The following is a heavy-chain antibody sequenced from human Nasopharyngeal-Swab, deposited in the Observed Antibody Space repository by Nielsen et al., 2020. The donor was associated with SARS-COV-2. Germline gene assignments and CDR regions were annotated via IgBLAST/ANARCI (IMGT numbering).Heavy chain of an antibody. D-gene: IGHD1-26*01. Sequence: GGSLRLSCAASGFTFSSYGMHWVRQAPGKGLEWVAVISYDGSNKYYADSVKGRFTISRDNSKNTLYLQMNSLRAEDTAVYYCARDTLELLYYFDYWGQGTLVTVSS. CDR2: ISYDGSNK. V-gene: IGHV3-30*03. CDR1: GFTFSSYG. J-gene: IGHJ4*02. CDR3: ARDTLELLYYFDY.